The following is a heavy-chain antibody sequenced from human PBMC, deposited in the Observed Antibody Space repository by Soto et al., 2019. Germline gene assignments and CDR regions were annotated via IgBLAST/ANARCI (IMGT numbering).Heavy chain of an antibody. D-gene: IGHD1-26*01. J-gene: IGHJ4*02. CDR2: LNGSGST. Sequence: SDALSVTCAVYGGSFGGYYCSWMRQPPGKGLEWIGELNGSGSTNYSASLKSRVSISVDTSKNQFSLKLSSVRSEDTAVYYCERAAVVGATTASYFDYWGQGTLVTVSS. V-gene: IGHV4-34*01. CDR1: GGSFGGYY. CDR3: ERAAVVGATTASYFDY.